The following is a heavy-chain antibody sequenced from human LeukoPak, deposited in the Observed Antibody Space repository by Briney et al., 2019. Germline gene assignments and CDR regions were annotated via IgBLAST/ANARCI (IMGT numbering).Heavy chain of an antibody. D-gene: IGHD3-16*02. CDR2: INWNGGSI. CDR1: GFTFDDYG. J-gene: IGHJ3*02. Sequence: PGGSLRLSCAASGFTFDDYGMSWARQAPGKGLEWVSGINWNGGSIGYADSVKGRFTISRDNAKNSLYLQMNSLRAEDTALYYCASGVYDYVWGSYRYAPRDAFDIWGQGTMVTVSS. V-gene: IGHV3-20*04. CDR3: ASGVYDYVWGSYRYAPRDAFDI.